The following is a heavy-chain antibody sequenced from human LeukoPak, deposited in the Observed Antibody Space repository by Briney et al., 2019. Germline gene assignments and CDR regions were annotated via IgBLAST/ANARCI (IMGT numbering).Heavy chain of an antibody. Sequence: PGGSLRLSCAASGFTFSSYWMHWVRQAPGKGLVWVSRINSDGSSTSYADSVKGRFTISRDNAKNTLYLQMNSLRAEDTAVYYCARGVVVPAAMRHYYYYYGMDVWGQGTTVTVSS. CDR3: ARGVVVPAAMRHYYYYYGMDV. D-gene: IGHD2-2*01. J-gene: IGHJ6*02. CDR2: INSDGSST. CDR1: GFTFSSYW. V-gene: IGHV3-74*01.